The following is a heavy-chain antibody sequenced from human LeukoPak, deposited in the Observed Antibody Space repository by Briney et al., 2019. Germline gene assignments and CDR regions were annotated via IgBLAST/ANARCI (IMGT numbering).Heavy chain of an antibody. CDR1: GFTFSSYS. CDR3: VRDPDHLRGVHFDY. D-gene: IGHD3-10*01. V-gene: IGHV3-48*04. Sequence: GGSLRLSCAASGFTFSSYSMNWVRQAPGKGLEWVSYISSSSSTIYYADSVKGRFTISRDNAKNSLYLQMNSLRAEDTAVYYCVRDPDHLRGVHFDYWGQGILVTVSS. CDR2: ISSSSSTI. J-gene: IGHJ4*02.